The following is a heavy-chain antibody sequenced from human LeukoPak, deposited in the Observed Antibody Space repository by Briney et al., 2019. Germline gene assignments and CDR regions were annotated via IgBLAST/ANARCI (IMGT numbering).Heavy chain of an antibody. CDR1: DGSISSYY. V-gene: IGHV4-4*07. Sequence: SETLSLTCTVSDGSISSYYWSWIRQPAGKGLEWIGRIYTSGSTNYNPSLKSRVTMSVDTSKNQFSLKLSSVTAADTAVYYCARSGYDRYYYYMDVWGKGTTVTVSS. J-gene: IGHJ6*03. CDR2: IYTSGST. CDR3: ARSGYDRYYYYMDV. D-gene: IGHD5-12*01.